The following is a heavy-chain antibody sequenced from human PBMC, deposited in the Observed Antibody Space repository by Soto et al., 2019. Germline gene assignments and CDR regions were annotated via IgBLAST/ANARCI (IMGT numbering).Heavy chain of an antibody. CDR3: PHSITQQQLARRANWFDP. Sequence: QITLKESGPTLVKPTQTLTLTCTFSGFSLSTSGVGVGWIRQPPGKALEWLALIYWDDDKRYSPSLKSRLTITKDTSKNQVVPTLTNMDPADPAPYYRPHSITQQQLARRANWFDPWGQGTLVTLSS. D-gene: IGHD6-13*01. CDR2: IYWDDDK. V-gene: IGHV2-5*02. J-gene: IGHJ5*02. CDR1: GFSLSTSGVG.